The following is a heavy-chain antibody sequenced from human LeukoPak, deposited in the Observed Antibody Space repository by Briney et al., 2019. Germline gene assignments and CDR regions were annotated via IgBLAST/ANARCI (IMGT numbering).Heavy chain of an antibody. CDR1: GFTFSSYA. V-gene: IGHV3-30-3*01. CDR3: AKARGGWDYYGMDV. D-gene: IGHD6-19*01. Sequence: GGSLRLSCAASGFTFSSYAMHWVRQAPGKGLEWVAVISYDGSNKYYADSVKGRFTISRDNSKNTLYLQMNSLRAEDTALYYCAKARGGWDYYGMDVWGQGTTVTVSS. J-gene: IGHJ6*02. CDR2: ISYDGSNK.